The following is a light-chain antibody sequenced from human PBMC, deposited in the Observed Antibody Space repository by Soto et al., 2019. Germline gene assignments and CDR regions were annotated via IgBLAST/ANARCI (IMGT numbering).Light chain of an antibody. CDR1: QSVGSNY. Sequence: EIVLTQSPGNLSLSPGDRATLSCRASQSVGSNYLAWYQQKPGQAPRLLIYGASSRATGIPDRFSGSGSGTDFTLTISRLEPEDFAVYYCHQYDTSPPLSFGGGTKVEIK. CDR2: GAS. CDR3: HQYDTSPPLS. V-gene: IGKV3-20*01. J-gene: IGKJ4*01.